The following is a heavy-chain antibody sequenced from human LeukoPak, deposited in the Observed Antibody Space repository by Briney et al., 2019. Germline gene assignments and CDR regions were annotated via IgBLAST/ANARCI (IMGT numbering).Heavy chain of an antibody. CDR3: ARDGGSSWSNWFDP. Sequence: PGGSLRLSCAASGFTFSDYAMHWVRQAPGKGLEWVALISYDGTNKYYADSVKGRFTISRDNSKNTLYLQMNSLRAEDTAVYYCARDGGSSWSNWFDPWGQGTLVTVSS. V-gene: IGHV3-30-3*01. CDR2: ISYDGTNK. D-gene: IGHD6-13*01. J-gene: IGHJ5*02. CDR1: GFTFSDYA.